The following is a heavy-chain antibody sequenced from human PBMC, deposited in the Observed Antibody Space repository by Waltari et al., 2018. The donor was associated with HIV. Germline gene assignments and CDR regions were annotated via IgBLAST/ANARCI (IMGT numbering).Heavy chain of an antibody. CDR3: ARDFWGGYYYGMDV. CDR1: GFTFRSYS. D-gene: IGHD3-16*01. Sequence: EVQLVESGGGLVKPGGSLRLSCAASGFTFRSYSMNWVRQAPGKGLECVSSISSSSSYIYYADSVKGRFTISRDNAKNSLYLQMNSLRAEDTAVYYCARDFWGGYYYGMDVWGQGTTVTVSS. V-gene: IGHV3-21*01. J-gene: IGHJ6*02. CDR2: ISSSSSYI.